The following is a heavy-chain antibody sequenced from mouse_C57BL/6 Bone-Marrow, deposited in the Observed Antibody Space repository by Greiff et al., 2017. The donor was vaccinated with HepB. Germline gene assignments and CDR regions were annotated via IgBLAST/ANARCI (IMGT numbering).Heavy chain of an antibody. CDR3: ARDSPSYYYGSILHFDY. CDR2: IWTGGGT. D-gene: IGHD1-1*01. V-gene: IGHV2-9-1*01. Sequence: VQRVESGPGLVAPSQSLSITCTVSGFSFTSYAISWVRQPPGKGLEWLGVIWTGGGTNYNSALNSRLSISKDNSKCQVSLKMNSLQTDDTARYYCARDSPSYYYGSILHFDYWGQGTTLTVSS. J-gene: IGHJ2*01. CDR1: GFSFTSYA.